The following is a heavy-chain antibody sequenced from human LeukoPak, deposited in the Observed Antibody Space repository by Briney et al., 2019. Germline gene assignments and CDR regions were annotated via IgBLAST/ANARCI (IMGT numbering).Heavy chain of an antibody. Sequence: PGGSLRLSCAASGFTFSSYAMSWVRQAPGKGLEWVSAISGSGGSTYYADSVKGRFTISRDNSKSTLYLQMNSLRAEDTAVYYCAKDKSYYYDSGSYGLDYWGQGTPVTVSS. CDR1: GFTFSSYA. D-gene: IGHD3-10*01. CDR2: ISGSGGST. V-gene: IGHV3-23*01. J-gene: IGHJ4*02. CDR3: AKDKSYYYDSGSYGLDY.